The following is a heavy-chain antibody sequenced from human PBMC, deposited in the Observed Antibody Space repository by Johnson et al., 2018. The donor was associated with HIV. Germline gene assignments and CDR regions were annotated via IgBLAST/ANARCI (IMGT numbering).Heavy chain of an antibody. J-gene: IGHJ3*02. CDR3: ARGLAADAFDS. D-gene: IGHD6-13*01. V-gene: IGHV3-30-3*01. Sequence: QVQLVESGGGLIQPGGSLRLSCAASGFTFSSYWMSWVRQAPGKGLEWVAVISYDGSNKYYADSVKGRFTISRDNSKNTLYLQMNSLRAEDTAVYYCARGLAADAFDSWGQGTMVTVSS. CDR1: GFTFSSYW. CDR2: ISYDGSNK.